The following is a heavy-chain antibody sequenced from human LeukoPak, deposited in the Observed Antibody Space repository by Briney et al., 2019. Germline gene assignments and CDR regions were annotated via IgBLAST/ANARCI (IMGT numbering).Heavy chain of an antibody. Sequence: SETLSLTCAVSGGSISSGGYSWSWTRQPPGKGLEWIGYIYHSGSTYYNPSLKSRVTISVDRSKNQFSLKLSSVTAADTAVYYCARSLQKTAYSDWGQGTLVTVSS. J-gene: IGHJ4*02. CDR3: ARSLQKTAYSD. D-gene: IGHD5-18*01. V-gene: IGHV4-30-2*01. CDR1: GGSISSGGYS. CDR2: IYHSGST.